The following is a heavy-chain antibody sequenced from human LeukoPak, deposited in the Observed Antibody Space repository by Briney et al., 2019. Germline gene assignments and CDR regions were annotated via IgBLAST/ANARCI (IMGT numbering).Heavy chain of an antibody. CDR1: GYTFTSYA. Sequence: ASVKVSCKASGYTFTSYAMNWVRQAPGQGLEWMGWINTNTGNPTYAQGFTGRFVFSLDTSVSTAYLQISSLKAEDTAVYYCARGYSGYEVDAFDIWGQGTMVTVSS. V-gene: IGHV7-4-1*02. D-gene: IGHD5-12*01. CDR3: ARGYSGYEVDAFDI. J-gene: IGHJ3*02. CDR2: INTNTGNP.